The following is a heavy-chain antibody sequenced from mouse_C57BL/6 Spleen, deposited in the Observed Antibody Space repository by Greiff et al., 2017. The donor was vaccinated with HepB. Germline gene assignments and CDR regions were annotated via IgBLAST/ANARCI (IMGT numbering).Heavy chain of an antibody. D-gene: IGHD1-1*01. Sequence: VQLQQSGAELVKPGASVKMSCKASGYTFTSYWITWVKQRPGQGLEWIGDIYPGSGSTNYNEKFKSKATLTVDTSSSTAYMQLSSLTSEDSAVYYCAIITSCDGSSGGAMDYWGQGTSVTVSS. CDR1: GYTFTSYW. V-gene: IGHV1-55*01. J-gene: IGHJ4*01. CDR3: AIITSCDGSSGGAMDY. CDR2: IYPGSGST.